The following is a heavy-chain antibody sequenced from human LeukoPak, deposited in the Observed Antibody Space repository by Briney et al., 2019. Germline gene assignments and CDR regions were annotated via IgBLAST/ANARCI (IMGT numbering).Heavy chain of an antibody. D-gene: IGHD5-18*01. CDR1: GFTVSSNY. V-gene: IGHV3-53*05. Sequence: PGGSLRLSCAASGFTVSSNYMSWVRQAPGKVLEWVSVIYSGGSTYYADSVKGRFTISRDNSKNTLYLQMGSLRAEDMAVYYCARAWIQLSPADYWGQGTLVTVSS. CDR2: IYSGGST. CDR3: ARAWIQLSPADY. J-gene: IGHJ4*02.